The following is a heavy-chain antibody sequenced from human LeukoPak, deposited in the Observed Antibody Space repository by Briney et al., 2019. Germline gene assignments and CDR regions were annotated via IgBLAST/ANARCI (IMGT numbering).Heavy chain of an antibody. Sequence: PGGSLRLSCAASVFVVGNAWMNWVRQAPGKGLEWVAGIRSKSYGATTDYAAPGKGRFTSSRQDSPNALYLQMSSLRTEDTALYYCATNVVLPGPFDLWGQGTLVTVPS. CDR2: IRSKSYGATT. CDR3: ATNVVLPGPFDL. V-gene: IGHV3-15*01. CDR1: VFVVGNAW. J-gene: IGHJ4*02. D-gene: IGHD2-2*01.